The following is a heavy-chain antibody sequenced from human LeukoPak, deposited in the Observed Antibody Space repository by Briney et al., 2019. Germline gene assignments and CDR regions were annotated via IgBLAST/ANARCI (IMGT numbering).Heavy chain of an antibody. D-gene: IGHD1-20*01. CDR1: GFTFSNYM. Sequence: PGGSLRLSCAASGFTFSNYMMHWVRQAPGKGLVWVSRIKSDGITITYADSVEGRFTISGDNAKHTLYLQMNSLRAEDTAVYYCLRDLNWSLDQWGQGTLVTVSS. CDR3: LRDLNWSLDQ. J-gene: IGHJ4*02. CDR2: IKSDGITI. V-gene: IGHV3-74*01.